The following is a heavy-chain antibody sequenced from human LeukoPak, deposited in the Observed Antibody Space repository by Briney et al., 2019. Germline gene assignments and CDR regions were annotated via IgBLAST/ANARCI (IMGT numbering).Heavy chain of an antibody. CDR2: ISSSGSTI. V-gene: IGHV3-11*01. J-gene: IGHJ6*02. CDR1: GFTFSDYY. D-gene: IGHD6-13*01. Sequence: GALRLSCAASGFTFSDYYMSWIRQAPGKGLEWASYISSSGSTIYYADSLKGRFTISRDNAKNSLYLQMNSLRAEDTAVYYCARERAAAGNFYGMDVWGQGTTVTVSS. CDR3: ARERAAAGNFYGMDV.